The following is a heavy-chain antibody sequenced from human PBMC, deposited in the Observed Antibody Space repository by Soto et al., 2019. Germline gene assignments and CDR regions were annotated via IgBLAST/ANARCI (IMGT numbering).Heavy chain of an antibody. CDR1: GGSISSGSSY. Sequence: SETLSLTCTVSGGSISSGSSYWGWIRQPPGKGLEWIGSIYYRGNTYYNPSLGGRVTISVDTSKNQFSLKLSSVTAADTAVYYCARVVVLIYYYYGMDVWGQGTTVTVSS. CDR3: ARVVVLIYYYYGMDV. CDR2: IYYRGNT. V-gene: IGHV4-39*07. J-gene: IGHJ6*02. D-gene: IGHD2-8*01.